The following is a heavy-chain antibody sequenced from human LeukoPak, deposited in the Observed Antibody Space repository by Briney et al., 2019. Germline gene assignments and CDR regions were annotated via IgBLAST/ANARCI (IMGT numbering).Heavy chain of an antibody. CDR3: AREATYYYDSNRPRSFDY. CDR2: IHYSGST. V-gene: IGHV4-39*07. Sequence: SETLSLTCTVSGGSISSSSYYWGWIRQPPGKGLEWIGSIHYSGSTYYNPSLKSRVTISVDTSKNQFSLKLSSVTAADTAVYYCAREATYYYDSNRPRSFDYWGQGTLVTVSS. D-gene: IGHD3-22*01. CDR1: GGSISSSSYY. J-gene: IGHJ4*02.